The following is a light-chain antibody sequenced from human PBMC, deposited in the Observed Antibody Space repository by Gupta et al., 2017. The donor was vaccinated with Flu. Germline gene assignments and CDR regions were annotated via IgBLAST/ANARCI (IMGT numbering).Light chain of an antibody. CDR1: NLGNKY. Sequence: STGQTATITCSGDNLGNKYTCWYQQKPGQSTVLVIYEDEKRPSGIPERFSGSNTGNTATLTISGTQPMDEADYYCQAWDSSTGVFGAGTKVTV. J-gene: IGLJ1*01. CDR3: QAWDSSTGV. CDR2: EDE. V-gene: IGLV3-1*01.